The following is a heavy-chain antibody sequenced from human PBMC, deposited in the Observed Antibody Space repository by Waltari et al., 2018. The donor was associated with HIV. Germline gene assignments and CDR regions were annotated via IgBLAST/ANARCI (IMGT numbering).Heavy chain of an antibody. D-gene: IGHD2-2*01. CDR3: ARALTRGLWDS. V-gene: IGHV3-53*01. CDR2: VYLGGST. J-gene: IGHJ4*02. CDR1: GFSVSDNY. Sequence: VQLVESGGGLIQPGGYLSLSCAASGFSVSDNYMSWVRQAPGKRPEWVSVVYLGGSTDYADSVRGRFTTSRDESKNMLYLQMNSLRAEDTAVYYCARALTRGLWDSWGQGTLVSVSS.